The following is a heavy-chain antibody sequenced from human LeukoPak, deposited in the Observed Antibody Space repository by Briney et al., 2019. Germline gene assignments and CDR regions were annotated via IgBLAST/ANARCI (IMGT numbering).Heavy chain of an antibody. CDR3: ARVGLYYYDSSGQYGDAFDI. Sequence: SETPSLTCTVSGGSISSGDYYWSWIRQPPGKGLEWIGYIYYSGSTYYNPSLKSRVTISVDTSKNQFSLKLSSVTAADTAVYYCARVGLYYYDSSGQYGDAFDIWGQGTMVTVSS. CDR1: GGSISSGDYY. V-gene: IGHV4-30-4*01. J-gene: IGHJ3*02. CDR2: IYYSGST. D-gene: IGHD3-22*01.